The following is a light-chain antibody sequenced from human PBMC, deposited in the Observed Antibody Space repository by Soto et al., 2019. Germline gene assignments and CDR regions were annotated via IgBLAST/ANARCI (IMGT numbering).Light chain of an antibody. CDR1: QSVFCSSHNMSC. V-gene: IGKV4-1*01. Sequence: VVTPSPQSLVALFAERATIICKSSQSVFCSSHNMSCWAWYQQKPSPPPAPLILWAATPGSGVPGRFSGSGSGTDFTLTISILQAEDVAVYECQQYYSIPHTFGEGTKVDIK. J-gene: IGKJ4*01. CDR3: QQYYSIPHT. CDR2: WAA.